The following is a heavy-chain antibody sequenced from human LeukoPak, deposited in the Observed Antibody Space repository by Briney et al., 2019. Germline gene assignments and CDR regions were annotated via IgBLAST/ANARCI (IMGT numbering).Heavy chain of an antibody. CDR3: ARDYGAARTRSWFDP. Sequence: PGGSLRLSCAASGFTFSSYAMHWVRQAPGKGLEWVAVISYDGSNKYYADSVKGRFTISRDNSKNTLYLQMNSLRAEDTAVYYCARDYGAARTRSWFDPWGQGTLVTVSS. J-gene: IGHJ5*02. CDR2: ISYDGSNK. V-gene: IGHV3-30-3*01. D-gene: IGHD4-17*01. CDR1: GFTFSSYA.